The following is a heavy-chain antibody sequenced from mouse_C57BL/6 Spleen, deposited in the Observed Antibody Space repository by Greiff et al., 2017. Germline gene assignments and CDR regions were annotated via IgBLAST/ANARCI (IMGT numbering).Heavy chain of an antibody. Sequence: QVQLQQPGAELVKPGASVKVSCKASGYTFTSYWMHWVKQRPGQGLEWIGRIHPSDSDTNYNQKFKGKATLAVDKSSSTAYMLLSSLTSEVSAVSYFAIEAHGNPPPGAYWGQGTLVTVSA. CDR3: AIEAHGNPPPGAY. J-gene: IGHJ3*01. CDR2: IHPSDSDT. CDR1: GYTFTSYW. V-gene: IGHV1-74*01. D-gene: IGHD2-1*01.